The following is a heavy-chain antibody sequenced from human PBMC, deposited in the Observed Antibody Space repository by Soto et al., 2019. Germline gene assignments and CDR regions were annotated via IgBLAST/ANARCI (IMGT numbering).Heavy chain of an antibody. D-gene: IGHD3-10*01. CDR3: ATLGFGSGGYDRFFIRAPDAFDI. J-gene: IGHJ3*02. CDR1: GYTLTELS. CDR2: FDPEDGET. Sequence: ASVKVSCKVSGYTLTELSMHWVRQAPGKGLEWMGGFDPEDGETIYAQKFQGRVTMTEDTSTDTAYMELSSLRSEDTAVYYCATLGFGSGGYDRFFIRAPDAFDIWGQGTMVTVSS. V-gene: IGHV1-24*01.